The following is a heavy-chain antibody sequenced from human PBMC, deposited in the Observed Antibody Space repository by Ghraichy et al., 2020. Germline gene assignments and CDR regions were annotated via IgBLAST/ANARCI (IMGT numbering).Heavy chain of an antibody. D-gene: IGHD2-21*02. CDR3: AKPVSIVVVTAREHQLVGNNWFDP. CDR1: GGSISSSSYY. CDR2: IYYSGST. Sequence: SQTLSLTCTVSGGSISSSSYYWGWIRQPPGKGLEWIGSIYYSGSTYYNPSLKSRVTISVDTSKNQFSLKLSSVTAADTAVYYCAKPVSIVVVTAREHQLVGNNWFDPWGQGTLVTVSS. J-gene: IGHJ5*02. V-gene: IGHV4-39*01.